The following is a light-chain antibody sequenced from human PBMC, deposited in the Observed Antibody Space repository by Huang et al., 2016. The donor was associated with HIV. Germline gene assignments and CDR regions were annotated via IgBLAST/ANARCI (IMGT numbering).Light chain of an antibody. CDR3: QQYYHNPLT. Sequence: DIVMTQSPDSLAVSLGERATINCRSSQSLFFRSNKRSYLAWYQKKPGQPPKLVISWASARDSGVPDRFSGSGSETHCTLTISSLQAEDVAVYYCQQYYHNPLTFGGGTKVEI. CDR2: WAS. CDR1: QSLFFRSNKRSY. J-gene: IGKJ4*01. V-gene: IGKV4-1*01.